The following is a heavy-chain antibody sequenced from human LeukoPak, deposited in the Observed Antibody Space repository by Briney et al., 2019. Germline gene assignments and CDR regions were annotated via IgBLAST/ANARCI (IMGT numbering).Heavy chain of an antibody. CDR1: GGSINSYY. V-gene: IGHV4-59*01. Sequence: SETLSLTCTVSGGSINSYYWSWIRQPPGRGLEWIGSIHYSGSTSHNPSLRSRVTISVDKSKNQFFLKLSSVTATDTAVYYCARVGPRLRAFDIWGQGTMVTVSS. D-gene: IGHD2-8*01. CDR3: ARVGPRLRAFDI. J-gene: IGHJ3*02. CDR2: IHYSGST.